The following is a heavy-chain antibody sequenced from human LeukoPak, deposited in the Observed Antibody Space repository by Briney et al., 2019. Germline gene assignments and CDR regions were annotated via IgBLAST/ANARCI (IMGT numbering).Heavy chain of an antibody. J-gene: IGHJ4*02. CDR3: ARSRSSSPYDKNLNF. V-gene: IGHV3-21*01. Sequence: GGSLRLSCAASGFTFSSYSMNWVRQAPGKGLEWVSSISSSGNYIYHADSVKGRFTISRDDAQNSVYLQMNSLKDEDTAVYYCARSRSSSPYDKNLNFWGQGTLVIVSS. D-gene: IGHD3-10*01. CDR2: ISSSGNYI. CDR1: GFTFSSYS.